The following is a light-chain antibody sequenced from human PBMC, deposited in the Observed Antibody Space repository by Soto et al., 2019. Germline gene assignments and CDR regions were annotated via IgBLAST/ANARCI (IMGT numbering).Light chain of an antibody. Sequence: ESVFTQSPGTLSLSPGERATLSCRASQSISSTYLTWYHQRPRQAPRLLIYDASSRATGIPDRFSGSGSGTDFTLTISRLEPQDFAVYYCQQYGSSPRVTFGQGTRLEIK. J-gene: IGKJ5*01. CDR3: QQYGSSPRVT. CDR2: DAS. CDR1: QSISSTY. V-gene: IGKV3-20*01.